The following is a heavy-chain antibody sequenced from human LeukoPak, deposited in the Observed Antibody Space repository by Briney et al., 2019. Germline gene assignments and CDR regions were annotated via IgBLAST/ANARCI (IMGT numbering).Heavy chain of an antibody. D-gene: IGHD2-15*01. CDR2: ISGSGDST. J-gene: IGHJ4*02. CDR3: ADIESLGFCSGGSCRSLTS. CDR1: GFTFSTYD. V-gene: IGHV3-23*01. Sequence: GGSLRLSCAASGFTFSTYDMSWVRQAPGKGLEWVSTISGSGDSTHYADSVKGRFSISRDNSKNTLFLQMNSLRAEDTAIYYCADIESLGFCSGGSCRSLTSWGQGTLVTVSS.